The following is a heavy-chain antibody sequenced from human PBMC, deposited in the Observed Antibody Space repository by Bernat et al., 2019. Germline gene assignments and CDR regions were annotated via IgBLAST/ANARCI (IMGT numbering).Heavy chain of an antibody. Sequence: EVQLLESGGGLVQPGGSLRLSCAASGFSFSSYAVSWVRQAPGKGLEWVSVISSGGGGTYYADSVKGRFTISRDNSKNTVSLQMNSLRAEDTAMYYCAKLYSGCWSDAFDIWGEGTLVTVSS. D-gene: IGHD6-13*01. J-gene: IGHJ3*02. V-gene: IGHV3-23*01. CDR2: ISSGGGGT. CDR3: AKLYSGCWSDAFDI. CDR1: GFSFSSYA.